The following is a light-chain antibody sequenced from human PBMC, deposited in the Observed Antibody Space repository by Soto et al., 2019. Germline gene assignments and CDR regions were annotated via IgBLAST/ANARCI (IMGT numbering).Light chain of an antibody. J-gene: IGLJ1*01. CDR3: SSYTSSTNLYV. CDR2: QVT. V-gene: IGLV2-14*01. CDR1: SSDVGGYNY. Sequence: QSVLTQPAPVSGSPGQSITISCTGTSSDVGGYNYVSWYQQHPGKAPKLIIYQVTNRPSGVSNRFSGSKSGNAASLTISGLQAEDEADYYCSSYTSSTNLYVFGTGTKVTVL.